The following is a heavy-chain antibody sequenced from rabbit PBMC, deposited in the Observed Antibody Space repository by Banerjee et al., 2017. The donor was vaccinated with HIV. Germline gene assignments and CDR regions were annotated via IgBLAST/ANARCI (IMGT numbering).Heavy chain of an antibody. CDR1: GFDFSSYG. J-gene: IGHJ4*01. Sequence: QEQLVESGGGLVQPGGSLKLSCKASGFDFSSYGVSWVRQAPGKGLEWIGYINTNTGSAFYASWVNGRFTISSHNAQNTVSLQMNSLTAADTATYFCVRENAGAIGWNFNLWGQGTLVTVS. CDR3: VRENAGAIGWNFNL. CDR2: INTNTGSA. V-gene: IGHV1S47*01. D-gene: IGHD4-2*01.